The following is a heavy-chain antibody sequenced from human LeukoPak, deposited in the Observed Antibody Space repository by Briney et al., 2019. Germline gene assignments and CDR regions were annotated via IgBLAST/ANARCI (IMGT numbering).Heavy chain of an antibody. CDR3: ARSPMGLWFGELLSYFDY. CDR2: ISGSGGII. CDR1: GFAFSSYA. J-gene: IGHJ4*02. V-gene: IGHV3-23*01. Sequence: GGSLRLSCAASGFAFSSYAMTWVRQAPGKGLEWVSHISGSGGIIYYTDSVKGRFTISRDNSKNTLYLQMNSLRAEDTAVYYCARSPMGLWFGELLSYFDYWGQGTLVTVSS. D-gene: IGHD3-10*01.